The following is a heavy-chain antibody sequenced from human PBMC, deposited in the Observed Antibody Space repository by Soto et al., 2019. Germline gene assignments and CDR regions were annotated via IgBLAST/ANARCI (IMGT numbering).Heavy chain of an antibody. J-gene: IGHJ3*02. Sequence: GGSLRLSCAASGFTFSSYAMSWVRQAPGKGLEWVSVISGSGGSTNYADSVTGRFTISRDNSKDTLYLQMNSLSAEDTAVYYCARNVAFEIWGQGTMVTVSS. V-gene: IGHV3-23*01. CDR3: ARNVAFEI. CDR1: GFTFSSYA. CDR2: ISGSGGST.